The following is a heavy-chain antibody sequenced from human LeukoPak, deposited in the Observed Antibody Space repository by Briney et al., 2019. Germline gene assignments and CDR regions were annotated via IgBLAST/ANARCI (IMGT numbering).Heavy chain of an antibody. Sequence: PSETLSLTCTVSGGSINSYYWSWIRQPAGKGLEWIGRIYTSGSTNYNPSLKSRVTISLDKSKNQFSLHLSSVTAADTAVYYCARAPLRYSSGGSCYSDFDYWGQGTLVTVSS. CDR3: ARAPLRYSSGGSCYSDFDY. J-gene: IGHJ4*02. D-gene: IGHD2-15*01. CDR2: IYTSGST. V-gene: IGHV4-4*07. CDR1: GGSINSYY.